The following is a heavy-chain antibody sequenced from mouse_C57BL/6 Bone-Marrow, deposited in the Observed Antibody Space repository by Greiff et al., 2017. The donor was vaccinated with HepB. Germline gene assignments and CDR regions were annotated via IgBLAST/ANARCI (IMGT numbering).Heavy chain of an antibody. V-gene: IGHV6-6*01. CDR2: IRNKANNHAT. D-gene: IGHD1-1*01. CDR3: TRQRVVAHHSLYYFDY. CDR1: GFTFSDAW. J-gene: IGHJ2*01. Sequence: EVQLEESGGGLVQPGGSMKLSCAASGFTFSDAWMDWVRQSPEKGLEWVAEIRNKANNHATYYAESVKGRFTISRDDSKSRVYLQMNSLRAEDTRIYYCTRQRVVAHHSLYYFDYWGQGTTLTVSS.